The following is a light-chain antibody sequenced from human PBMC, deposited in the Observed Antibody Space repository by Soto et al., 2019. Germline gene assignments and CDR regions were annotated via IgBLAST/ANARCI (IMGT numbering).Light chain of an antibody. V-gene: IGKV1-6*01. CDR2: DKS. CDR1: QGVKND. CDR3: LQDYNSPWT. Sequence: AIQMTQSPSSLSASVGDRVTITCRASQGVKNDLAWYLQKPGKAPKLLIYDKSCLQPGVPSRFSGSGTGTDFTLTISSLQPEDFGTYYCLQDYNSPWTFGQGTKVDIK. J-gene: IGKJ1*01.